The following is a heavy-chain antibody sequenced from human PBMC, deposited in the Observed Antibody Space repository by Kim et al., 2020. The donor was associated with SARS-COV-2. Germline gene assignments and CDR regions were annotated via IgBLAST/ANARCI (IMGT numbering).Heavy chain of an antibody. CDR1: GGSISSSSYY. J-gene: IGHJ6*02. CDR3: ARHYTIQRSGYAPWYYYYYGMDV. CDR2: IYYSGST. V-gene: IGHV4-39*01. D-gene: IGHD5-12*01. Sequence: SETLSLTCTVSGGSISSSSYYWGWIRQPPGKGLEWIGSIYYSGSTYYNPSLKSRVTISVDTSKNQFSLKLSSVTAADTAVYYCARHYTIQRSGYAPWYYYYYGMDVWGQGTTVTVSS.